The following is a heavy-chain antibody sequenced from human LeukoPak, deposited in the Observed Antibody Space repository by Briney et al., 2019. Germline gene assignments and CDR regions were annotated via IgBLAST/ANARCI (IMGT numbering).Heavy chain of an antibody. CDR3: AREKRDGYNYFDY. CDR2: IYTSGSN. J-gene: IGHJ4*02. D-gene: IGHD5-24*01. CDR1: GGSISSGSYY. V-gene: IGHV4-61*02. Sequence: SETLSLTCTVSGGSISSGSYYWSWIRQPAGKGLEWIGRIYTSGSNNYNPSLKSRVTISVDTSKNQFSLKLSSVTAADTAVYYCAREKRDGYNYFDYWGQGTLVTVSS.